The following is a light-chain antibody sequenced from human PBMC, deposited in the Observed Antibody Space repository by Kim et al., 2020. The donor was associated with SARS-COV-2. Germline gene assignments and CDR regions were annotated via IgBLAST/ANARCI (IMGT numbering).Light chain of an antibody. CDR3: KQYESAPEE. CDR1: QSVNNNY. J-gene: IGKJ2*01. V-gene: IGKV3-20*01. CDR2: DAS. Sequence: IVLTQSPGTLSLSPGERATLSCWASQSVNNNYLAWFQHKSGQAPRLLIYDASSRAPGIPDRFSGSGSGTDFTLTISRVEPEDFAVYYCKQYESAPEEFGQGTKLEI.